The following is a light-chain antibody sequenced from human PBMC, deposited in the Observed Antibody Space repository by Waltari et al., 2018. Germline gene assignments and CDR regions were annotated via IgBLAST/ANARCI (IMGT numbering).Light chain of an antibody. Sequence: SYVLNQPPSVSVAPGKTARIYCGGTSLGTQTVHWYQQKPGQAPVLVIHYDSSRPSGIPERFSGSTSGNTATLTIKWVEAGDEAEYFCQVWDFTQGVFGGGTKLTVL. CDR1: SLGTQT. J-gene: IGLJ3*02. V-gene: IGLV3-21*04. CDR2: YDS. CDR3: QVWDFTQGV.